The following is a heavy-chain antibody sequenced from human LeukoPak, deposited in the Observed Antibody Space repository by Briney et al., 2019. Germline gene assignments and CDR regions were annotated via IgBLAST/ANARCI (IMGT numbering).Heavy chain of an antibody. D-gene: IGHD6-19*01. J-gene: IGHJ5*02. CDR3: ARGSAGTVRYNWFDP. CDR1: DGSFSGYY. Sequence: SETLSLTCAVYDGSFSGYYWSWIRQPPGKGLEWIGEINHSGSTNYNPSLKSRVTISVDTSKNQFSLKLSSVTAADTAVYYCARGSAGTVRYNWFDPWGQGTLVTVSS. V-gene: IGHV4-34*01. CDR2: INHSGST.